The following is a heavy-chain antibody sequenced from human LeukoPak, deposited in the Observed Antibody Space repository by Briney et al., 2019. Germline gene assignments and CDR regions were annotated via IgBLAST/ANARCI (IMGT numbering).Heavy chain of an antibody. CDR1: GFTFSSYA. CDR2: ISGSGVST. CDR3: AKDGPSSGWSRGDFDY. J-gene: IGHJ4*02. Sequence: PGGSLRLSCAASGFTFSSYAMSWVRQAPGEGLEWVSSISGSGVSTFYADSVKGRFTISRDNSENTLFLRLNSLRAEDTALYYCAKDGPSSGWSRGDFDYWGQGSLVTVSS. V-gene: IGHV3-23*01. D-gene: IGHD6-19*01.